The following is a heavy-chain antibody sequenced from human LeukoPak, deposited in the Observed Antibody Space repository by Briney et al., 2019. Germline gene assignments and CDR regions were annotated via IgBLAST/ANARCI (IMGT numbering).Heavy chain of an antibody. J-gene: IGHJ6*03. V-gene: IGHV1-46*01. D-gene: IGHD5-24*01. CDR2: INPSGGST. CDR1: GYTFTSYY. Sequence: GASVKVSCKASGYTFTSYYMHWVRQAPGQGLEWMGIINPSGGSTSYAQKFQGRVTMTRDMSTSTVYMELSSLRSEDTAVYYCAREAGDGYTPPNYYYYMDVWGKGTTVTVSS. CDR3: AREAGDGYTPPNYYYYMDV.